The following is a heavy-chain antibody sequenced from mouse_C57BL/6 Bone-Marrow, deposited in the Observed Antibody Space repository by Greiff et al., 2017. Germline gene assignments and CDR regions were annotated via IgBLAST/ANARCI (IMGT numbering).Heavy chain of an antibody. CDR1: GFSLTSYG. CDR3: ARNNYGSSHWYFDV. J-gene: IGHJ1*03. CDR2: IWSGGST. D-gene: IGHD1-1*01. Sequence: QVQLQQSGPGLVQPSQSLSITCSVSGFSLTSYGVHWVRPSPGKGLEWLGVIWSGGSTDYNAAFISRLSISKDNSKSQVFFKMNSLQADDTAIYYCARNNYGSSHWYFDVWGTGTTVTVSS. V-gene: IGHV2-2*01.